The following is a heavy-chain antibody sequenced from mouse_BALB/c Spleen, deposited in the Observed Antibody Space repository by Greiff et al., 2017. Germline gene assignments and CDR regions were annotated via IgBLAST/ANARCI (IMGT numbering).Heavy chain of an antibody. J-gene: IGHJ3*01. CDR2: IYPGGGYT. V-gene: IGHV1-63*02. D-gene: IGHD2-1*01. Sequence: QVHVKQSGAELVRPGTSVKISCKASGYTFTNYWLGWVKQRPGHGLEWIGDIYPGGGYTNYNEKFKGKATLTADTSSSTAYMQLSSLTSEDSAVYFCARREKLGNYSWFAYWGQGTLVTVSA. CDR3: ARREKLGNYSWFAY. CDR1: GYTFTNYW.